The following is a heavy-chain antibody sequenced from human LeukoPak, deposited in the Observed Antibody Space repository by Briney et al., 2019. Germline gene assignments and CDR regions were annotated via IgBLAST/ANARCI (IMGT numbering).Heavy chain of an antibody. CDR3: ARGRGWYRGYYYYYMDV. CDR1: GFTFSSYS. J-gene: IGHJ6*03. D-gene: IGHD6-19*01. Sequence: GGSLRLSCAASGFTFSSYSMNWVRQAPGKGLEWVSSISSSSSYIYYADSVKGRFTISRDNAKNSLYLQMNSLRAEDTAVYYCARGRGWYRGYYYYYMDVWGKGTTVTISS. CDR2: ISSSSSYI. V-gene: IGHV3-21*01.